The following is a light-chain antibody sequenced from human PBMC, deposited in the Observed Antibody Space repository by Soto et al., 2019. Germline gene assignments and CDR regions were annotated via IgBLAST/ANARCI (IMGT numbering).Light chain of an antibody. CDR3: SSYTTTSTYV. CDR1: SSDVGGYNY. J-gene: IGLJ1*01. Sequence: QSALTQPASVSGSPGQSITISCTGTSSDVGGYNYVSWYQQYPGKAPKLMIYHVSSRPSGVSDHFSGSKSGDSASLTISGLQAEDEADYYCSSYTTTSTYVFGTGTKVTVL. CDR2: HVS. V-gene: IGLV2-14*01.